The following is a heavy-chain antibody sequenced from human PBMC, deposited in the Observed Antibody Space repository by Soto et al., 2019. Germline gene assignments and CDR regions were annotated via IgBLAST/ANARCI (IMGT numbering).Heavy chain of an antibody. CDR1: GFNFSAYW. J-gene: IGHJ4*02. V-gene: IGHV3-7*01. CDR3: ASTRLHDY. D-gene: IGHD4-4*01. Sequence: EVQLVESGGDLVQPGGPLRLSCAASGFNFSAYWMSWVRQAPGKGLERVANINQDGDAKNYVDSVHGRFTMSRDNAKNSLYLTMTRLRAEEPAIYYWASTRLHDYWGWGALVAVSS. CDR2: INQDGDAK.